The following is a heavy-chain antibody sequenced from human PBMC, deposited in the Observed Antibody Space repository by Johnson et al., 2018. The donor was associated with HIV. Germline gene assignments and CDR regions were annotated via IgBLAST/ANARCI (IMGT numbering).Heavy chain of an antibody. CDR2: ISYDGSNQ. CDR3: ARDSDVLPGYTGPEDAFDI. D-gene: IGHD3-9*01. Sequence: QLQLVESGGGVVQPGRSLRLSCEASGFTLSSSAFHWVRQAPGKGLEWVAVISYDGSNQYYADSVKGRFTISRDISMNTLYLQMSSLRTEDTAVYFCARDSDVLPGYTGPEDAFDIWGQGTLVTVSS. J-gene: IGHJ3*02. CDR1: GFTLSSSA. V-gene: IGHV3-30*04.